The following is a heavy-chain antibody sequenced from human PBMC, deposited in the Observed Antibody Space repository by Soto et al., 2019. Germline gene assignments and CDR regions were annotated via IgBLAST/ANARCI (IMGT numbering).Heavy chain of an antibody. CDR2: ISLEGSNK. D-gene: IGHD6-19*01. CDR1: GFNFSHYA. V-gene: IGHV3-30*18. CDR3: AKDWATPVAARLFDS. Sequence: QVQLVESGGGVVQPGTSLRLSCAASGFNFSHYAMHWVRQAPGKGLEWLAIISLEGSNKYSAKPVKDRFTISRDNSKSTLYLQMNSLRPEDTAVYYCAKDWATPVAARLFDSWGQGTPVTVSS. J-gene: IGHJ4*02.